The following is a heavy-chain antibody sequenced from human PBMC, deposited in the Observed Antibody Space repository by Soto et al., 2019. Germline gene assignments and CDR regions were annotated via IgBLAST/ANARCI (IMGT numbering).Heavy chain of an antibody. CDR2: IYYSGST. V-gene: IGHV4-30-4*01. Sequence: SETLSLTCTVSGGSISSGDYYWSWIRQPPGKGLEWIGYIYYSGSTYYSPSLKSRVTISVDTSKNQFSLKLSSVTAADTAVYYCARERPDGSRLDPWGQGTLVTVSS. D-gene: IGHD6-13*01. CDR1: GGSISSGDYY. J-gene: IGHJ5*02. CDR3: ARERPDGSRLDP.